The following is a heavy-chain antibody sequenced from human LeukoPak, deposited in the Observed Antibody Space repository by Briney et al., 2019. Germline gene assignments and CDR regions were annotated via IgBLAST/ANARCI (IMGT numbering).Heavy chain of an antibody. CDR1: GGSFSGYY. CDR2: INHSGST. CDR3: ARGLKQWLVPLDFDY. J-gene: IGHJ4*02. Sequence: SETLSLTCAVYGGSFSGYYWSWIRQPPGKGLEWIGEINHSGSTNYNPSLKSRVTISVDTSKNQFSLKLSSVTAVDTAVYYCARGLKQWLVPLDFDYWGQGTLVTVSS. V-gene: IGHV4-34*01. D-gene: IGHD6-19*01.